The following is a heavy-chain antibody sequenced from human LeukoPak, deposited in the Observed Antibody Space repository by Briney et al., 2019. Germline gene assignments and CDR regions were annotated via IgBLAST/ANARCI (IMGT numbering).Heavy chain of an antibody. CDR3: RGYCSSTSCYDYYYYGMDV. CDR2: INSDGSST. J-gene: IGHJ6*02. V-gene: IGHV3-74*01. Sequence: GGSLRLSCAASGFTFSSYWMHWVRQAPGKGLVWVSRINSDGSSTSYADSVKGRFTISRDNAKNTLYLQMNSLRAEDTAVYYCRGYCSSTSCYDYYYYGMDVWGQGTTVTVSS. D-gene: IGHD2-2*01. CDR1: GFTFSSYW.